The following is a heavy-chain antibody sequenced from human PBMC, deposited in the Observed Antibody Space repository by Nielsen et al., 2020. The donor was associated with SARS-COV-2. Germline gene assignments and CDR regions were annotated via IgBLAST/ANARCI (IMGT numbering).Heavy chain of an antibody. CDR2: IGTAGDT. J-gene: IGHJ6*02. D-gene: IGHD5-24*01. CDR1: GFTFSSYA. CDR3: AKDFGDGYPSLVSLTYYGMDV. V-gene: IGHV3-13*01. Sequence: GGSLRLSCAASGFTFSSYAMSWVRQAPGKGLEWVSAIGTAGDTYYPGSVKGRFTISRENAKNSLYLQMNSLRAEDTALYYCAKDFGDGYPSLVSLTYYGMDVWGQGTTVTVSS.